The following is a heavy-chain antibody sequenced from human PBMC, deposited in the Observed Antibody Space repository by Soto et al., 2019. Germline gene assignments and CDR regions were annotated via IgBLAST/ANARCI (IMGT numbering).Heavy chain of an antibody. Sequence: EVQLVESGGGLVQPGGSLRLSCAASGFTFSGYWMSLVRQAPGKGLEWVANIKQDGSEKYYVDSVKGRFTISRDNAKNSLYLLMKSLRAEDTAVYYCAKNNRYCSSTNCFVFDYGGQGTLVTVSS. D-gene: IGHD2-2*01. CDR1: GFTFSGYW. J-gene: IGHJ4*02. CDR3: AKNNRYCSSTNCFVFDY. CDR2: IKQDGSEK. V-gene: IGHV3-7*01.